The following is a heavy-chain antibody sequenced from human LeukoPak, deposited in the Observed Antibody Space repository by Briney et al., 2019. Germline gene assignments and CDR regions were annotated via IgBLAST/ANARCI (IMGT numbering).Heavy chain of an antibody. D-gene: IGHD3-10*01. CDR1: VGSFFGYY. V-gene: IGHV4-34*01. CDR2: INHSGST. CDR3: ARRPSNYYGSGSYGY. Sequence: SETLSLTCVVYVGSFFGYYWSCIRQPPGRGVEWVGEINHSGSTNYNPSLKSRVTISVDTSKNQFSLKLSSVTAADTAVYYCARRPSNYYGSGSYGYWGQGTLVTVSS. J-gene: IGHJ4*02.